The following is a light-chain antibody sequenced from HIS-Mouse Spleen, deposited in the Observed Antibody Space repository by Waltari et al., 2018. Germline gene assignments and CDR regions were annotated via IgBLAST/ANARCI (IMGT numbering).Light chain of an antibody. V-gene: IGKV1-27*01. CDR1: QGISNY. J-gene: IGKJ4*01. CDR3: QKYNSAPRLT. Sequence: DIQMTQSPSSLSASVGDRVTITCRASQGISNYLAWYQQKPGKVPKLLIYAASTLQSVVPSRFSGSGSGTDFTLTISSLQPEDVATYYCQKYNSAPRLTFGGGTKVEIK. CDR2: AAS.